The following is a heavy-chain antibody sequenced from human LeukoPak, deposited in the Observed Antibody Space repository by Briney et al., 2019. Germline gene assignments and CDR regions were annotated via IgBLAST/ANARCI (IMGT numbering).Heavy chain of an antibody. J-gene: IGHJ4*02. CDR3: ARDYYGSGISRGY. D-gene: IGHD3-10*01. V-gene: IGHV1-8*01. CDR2: MNPSNGNT. CDR1: GYTFTNYD. Sequence: ASVGLSCEASGYTFTNYDINWVRQASGQGLEWMGWMNPSNGNTGYAQKFQGRVTMTRNTSISTAYMELSSLRSEDTAVYYCARDYYGSGISRGYWGQGTMASLSS.